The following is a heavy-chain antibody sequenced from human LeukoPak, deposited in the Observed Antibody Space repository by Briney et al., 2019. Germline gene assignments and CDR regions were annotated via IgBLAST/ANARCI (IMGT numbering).Heavy chain of an antibody. CDR1: GFTFSSYA. CDR3: AKDRGIAAAGHYFDY. CDR2: ISGSGGST. J-gene: IGHJ4*02. D-gene: IGHD6-13*01. Sequence: GGSLRLSCAASGFTFSSYAMNWVRQAPGKGLEWVSGISGSGGSTYYADSVKGRFTISRDNSKTTLYLQMSSLRAEDTAVYYCAKDRGIAAAGHYFDYWGQGTLVTVSS. V-gene: IGHV3-23*01.